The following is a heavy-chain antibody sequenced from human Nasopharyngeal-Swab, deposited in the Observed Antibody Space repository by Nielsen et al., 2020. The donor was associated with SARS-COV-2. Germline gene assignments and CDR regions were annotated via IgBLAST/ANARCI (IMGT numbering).Heavy chain of an antibody. CDR2: ISSSSSYI. CDR3: ARDQILQEYYYDSSGYWGIDY. CDR1: GFTSGSYS. V-gene: IGHV3-21*01. D-gene: IGHD3-22*01. J-gene: IGHJ4*02. Sequence: GGSLRPSCAASGFTSGSYSMNWVRQAPGKGLEWVSSISSSSSYIYYADSVKGRFTISRDNAKNSLYLQMNSLRAEDTAVYYCARDQILQEYYYDSSGYWGIDYWGQGTLVTVSS.